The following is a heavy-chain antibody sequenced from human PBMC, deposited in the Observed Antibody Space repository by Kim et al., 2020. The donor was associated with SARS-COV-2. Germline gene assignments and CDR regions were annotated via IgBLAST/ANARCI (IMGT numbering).Heavy chain of an antibody. J-gene: IGHJ5*02. CDR2: IYPGDSDT. V-gene: IGHV5-51*01. CDR3: ARQGYQAWFGELLNWFDP. Sequence: GESLKISCKGSGYSFTSYWIGWVRQMPGKGLEWMGIIYPGDSDTRYSPSFQGQVTISADKSISTAYLQWSSLKASDTAMYYCARQGYQAWFGELLNWFDPWGQGTLVTVSS. CDR1: GYSFTSYW. D-gene: IGHD3-10*01.